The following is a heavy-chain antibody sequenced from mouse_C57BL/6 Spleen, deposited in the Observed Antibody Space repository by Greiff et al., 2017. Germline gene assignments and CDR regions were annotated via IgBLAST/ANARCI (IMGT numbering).Heavy chain of an antibody. CDR1: GFTFSSYG. CDR2: ISSGCSYS. J-gene: IGHJ2*01. Sequence: EVTLMESGGDLVKPGGSLKLSCAASGFTFSSYGMSWVRQTPDKRLEWVATISSGCSYSCYPDSVQGRFTISRDNAKNTLYLQMSSRKSEDTAMYYCARYGNYEYFDYWGQGTTLTVSS. D-gene: IGHD2-1*01. V-gene: IGHV5-6*01. CDR3: ARYGNYEYFDY.